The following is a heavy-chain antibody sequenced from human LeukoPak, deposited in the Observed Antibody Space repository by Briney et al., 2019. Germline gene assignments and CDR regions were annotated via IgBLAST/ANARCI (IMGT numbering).Heavy chain of an antibody. CDR2: IYYSGST. CDR3: ARARRYSSGGSLDY. Sequence: SEALSLTCTVSGGSISSSSYYWGWIRQPPGKGLEWIGSIYYSGSTYYNPSLKSRVTISVDTSKNQFSLKLSSVTAADTAVYYCARARRYSSGGSLDYWGQGTLVTVSS. V-gene: IGHV4-39*07. CDR1: GGSISSSSYY. J-gene: IGHJ4*02. D-gene: IGHD6-25*01.